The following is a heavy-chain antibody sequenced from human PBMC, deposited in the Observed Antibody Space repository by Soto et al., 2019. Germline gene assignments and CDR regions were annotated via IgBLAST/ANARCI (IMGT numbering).Heavy chain of an antibody. J-gene: IGHJ4*02. Sequence: QPGGSLRLSCEAYGFTFSSYGMHWVRQTPGGGLEWVAVISFEGGNKYYADSVKGRFTISRDNSKNTVFLQMSSLKTEDTAVYYCAKGFASSRSRFVDYWGQGTLVTVSS. CDR3: AKGFASSRSRFVDY. CDR2: ISFEGGNK. V-gene: IGHV3-30*18. CDR1: GFTFSSYG. D-gene: IGHD6-6*01.